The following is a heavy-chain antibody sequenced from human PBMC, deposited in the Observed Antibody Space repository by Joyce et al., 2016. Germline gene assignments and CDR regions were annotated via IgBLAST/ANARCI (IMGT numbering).Heavy chain of an antibody. D-gene: IGHD7-27*01. V-gene: IGHV3-23*01. J-gene: IGHJ4*02. CDR2: VSGSGDKA. CDR3: AKDMSLAGTGGGFNY. CDR1: GFTFTTYA. Sequence: EVQLLESGGGLVQPGGSLRLSCAASGFTFTTYALSWIRQAPGKGLEWVSSVSGSGDKAFYADSLRGRFTISRDSSRNTVSLQMNSLRADDTAVYYCAKDMSLAGTGGGFNYWGQGILVVVSS.